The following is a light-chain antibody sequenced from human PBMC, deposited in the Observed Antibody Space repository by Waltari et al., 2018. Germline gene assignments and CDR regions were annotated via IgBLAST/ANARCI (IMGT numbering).Light chain of an antibody. J-gene: IGKJ1*01. CDR1: QSLLHSNGYNY. CDR2: LGS. CDR3: MQALQTPPT. Sequence: DIVMTQSPLSLPVTPGEPASISCRSSQSLLHSNGYNYLDWYLQKPWQSPHLLIYLGSNRASGVPDRFSGSGSGTDFTLKISRVEAEDVGVYYCMQALQTPPTFGQGTKVEIK. V-gene: IGKV2-28*01.